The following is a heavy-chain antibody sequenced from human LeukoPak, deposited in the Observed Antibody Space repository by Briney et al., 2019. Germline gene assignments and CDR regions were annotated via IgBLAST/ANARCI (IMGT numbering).Heavy chain of an antibody. CDR3: TTYDYVWGSYRFSLGFDY. D-gene: IGHD3-16*02. CDR2: IKSKTDGGTT. CDR1: GFTFSNAW. J-gene: IGHJ4*02. V-gene: IGHV3-15*01. Sequence: KSGGSLRLSCAASGFTFSNAWMSWVRQAPGKGLEWVGRIKSKTDGGTTDYAAPVKGRFTISRDDSKNTLYLQVNSLKTEDTAVYYCTTYDYVWGSYRFSLGFDYWGQGTLVTVSS.